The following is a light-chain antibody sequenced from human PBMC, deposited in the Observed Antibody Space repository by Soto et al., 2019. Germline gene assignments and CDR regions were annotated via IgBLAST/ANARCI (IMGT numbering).Light chain of an antibody. CDR2: GAS. CDR3: QQYDKWPWT. Sequence: DKVITQSPATLSMSPGERATLSCRASQTINNNLAWNQQKPGQAPRLLIYGASTRATGIPDRFSGSGSGTEFTLTISSLQSEDFAVYYCQQYDKWPWTFGQGTKVEIK. CDR1: QTINNN. V-gene: IGKV3-15*01. J-gene: IGKJ1*01.